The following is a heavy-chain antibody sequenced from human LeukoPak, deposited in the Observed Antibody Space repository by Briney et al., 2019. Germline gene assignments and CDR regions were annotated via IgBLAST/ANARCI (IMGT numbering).Heavy chain of an antibody. CDR2: ISSGSSYI. J-gene: IGHJ4*02. D-gene: IGHD3-10*01. V-gene: IGHV3-21*01. CDR1: GFTFNTYS. Sequence: GGSLRPSCAASGFTFNTYSMNWVRQAPGKGLEWVSSISSGSSYIYYADSVKGRFTISRDNAKNSPYLQMNSLRAEDTAVYYCARGSMVRGVLEYYFDCWGQGTLVTVSS. CDR3: ARGSMVRGVLEYYFDC.